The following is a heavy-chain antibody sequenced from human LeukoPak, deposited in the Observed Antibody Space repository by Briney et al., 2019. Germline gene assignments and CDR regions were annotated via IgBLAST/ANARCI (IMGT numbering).Heavy chain of an antibody. CDR2: INPSSGST. D-gene: IGHD3-16*01. V-gene: IGHV1-46*01. CDR3: ARMGEQQSFDY. J-gene: IGHJ4*02. CDR1: GYIFTSYY. Sequence: ASVTVSCKATGYIFTSYYMHWVRPAPAQGLAWMAIINPSSGSTSYAQPFQGRVTMTRDTSMNTVHMELSSLRSDDTAVYYCARMGEQQSFDYWGQGTLVTVSS.